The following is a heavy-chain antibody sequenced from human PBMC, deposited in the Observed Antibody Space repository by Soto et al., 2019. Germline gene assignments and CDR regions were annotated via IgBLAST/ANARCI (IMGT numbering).Heavy chain of an antibody. D-gene: IGHD3-3*01. CDR2: INHTGGT. Sequence: SETLSLTCAVYGGSVNGYYWNWIRRPPGKGLEWIGEINHTGGTHYNPSLKGRVTMSVDTSKNQFSLRLSSVTAAGTAIYYCATRITVFGLLIPPFDPWGQGTQVTVSS. V-gene: IGHV4-34*01. CDR3: ATRITVFGLLIPPFDP. J-gene: IGHJ5*02. CDR1: GGSVNGYY.